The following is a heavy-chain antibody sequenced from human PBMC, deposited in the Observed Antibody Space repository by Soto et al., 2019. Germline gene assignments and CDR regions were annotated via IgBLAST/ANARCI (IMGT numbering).Heavy chain of an antibody. V-gene: IGHV4-39*01. Sequence: QLQLQESGPGLVKPSETLSLTCTVSGGSISSSSYYWGWIRQPPGKGLEWIGSIYYSGSTYYNPSLTSRVTISVDTSKNQFSLKLSSVTAADTAVYYCARQDVGGWFDPWGQGTLVTVSS. J-gene: IGHJ5*02. CDR3: ARQDVGGWFDP. D-gene: IGHD1-26*01. CDR2: IYYSGST. CDR1: GGSISSSSYY.